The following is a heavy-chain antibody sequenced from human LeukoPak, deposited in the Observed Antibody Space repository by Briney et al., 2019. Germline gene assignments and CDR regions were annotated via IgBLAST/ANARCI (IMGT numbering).Heavy chain of an antibody. CDR3: APTGTGSGYPFDY. V-gene: IGHV3-33*01. CDR2: IWYDGSIQ. D-gene: IGHD3-10*01. J-gene: IGHJ4*02. Sequence: GGSLRLSCAASGFTFSSYGMHWVRQAPGKGLEWVAAIWYDGSIQYYADSVKGRFTISRDNAKNSLYLQMNSLRDEDTAVYYCAPTGTGSGYPFDYWGQGTLVTVSS. CDR1: GFTFSSYG.